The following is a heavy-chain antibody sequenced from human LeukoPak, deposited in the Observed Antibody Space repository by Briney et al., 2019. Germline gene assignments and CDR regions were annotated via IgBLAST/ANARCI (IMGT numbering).Heavy chain of an antibody. V-gene: IGHV4-30-4*01. CDR3: ARDTRQLWLEN. Sequence: SETLSLTCTVSGGSISSGDYYWSWIRQPPGKGLEWIGYIYYSGSTNYNPSLKSRVTISVDKSKNQFSLKLSSVTAADTAVYYCARDTRQLWLENWGQGTLVTVSS. CDR2: IYYSGST. D-gene: IGHD3-10*01. J-gene: IGHJ4*02. CDR1: GGSISSGDYY.